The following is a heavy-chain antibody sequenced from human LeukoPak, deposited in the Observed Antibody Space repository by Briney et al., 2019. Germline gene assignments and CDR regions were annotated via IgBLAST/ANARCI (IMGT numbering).Heavy chain of an antibody. D-gene: IGHD2-15*01. CDR3: ARSRCSGGSCYAWGAAFDI. CDR1: GFTFSSYS. CDR2: ISSSSSSI. J-gene: IGHJ3*02. Sequence: GGSLRLSCAASGFTFSSYSMNWARQAPGKGLEWVSYISSSSSSIYYADSVKGRFTISRDNAKNSLYLQMNSLRDEDTAVYYCARSRCSGGSCYAWGAAFDIWGQGTMVTVSS. V-gene: IGHV3-48*02.